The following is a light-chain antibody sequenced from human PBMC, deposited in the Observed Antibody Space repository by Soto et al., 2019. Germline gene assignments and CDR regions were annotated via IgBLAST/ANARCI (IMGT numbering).Light chain of an antibody. CDR1: QSINMW. CDR3: QQYSPYPHT. V-gene: IGKV1-5*03. J-gene: IGKJ2*01. CDR2: KAS. Sequence: DIQMTQSPSTLSASVGDRVTITCRASQSINMWLAWYQQKPGKAPKLLIYKASFLESGVPSRLSGSGSGTDFTLTIRSLQPDDSATYYCQQYSPYPHTFGQGTKLAIK.